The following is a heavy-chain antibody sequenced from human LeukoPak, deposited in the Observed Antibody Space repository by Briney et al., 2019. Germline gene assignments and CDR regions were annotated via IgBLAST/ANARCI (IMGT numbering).Heavy chain of an antibody. D-gene: IGHD5-24*01. Sequence: PSETLSLTCTVSGGSISSYYWSWIRQPPGKGLEWIGYIYYSGSTNYNPSLKSRVTISVDTSKNQFSLKLSSVTAADTAVYYCARDLRGGWLQLFDYWGQGTLVTVSS. CDR3: ARDLRGGWLQLFDY. J-gene: IGHJ4*02. CDR2: IYYSGST. V-gene: IGHV4-59*01. CDR1: GGSISSYY.